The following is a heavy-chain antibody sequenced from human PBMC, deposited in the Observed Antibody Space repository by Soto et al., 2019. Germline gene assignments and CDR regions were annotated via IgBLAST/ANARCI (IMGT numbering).Heavy chain of an antibody. CDR2: ISGSGGST. J-gene: IGHJ4*02. Sequence: GGSLRLSCAASRFTFSSYAMSWVRQAPGKGLEWVSAISGSGGSTYYADSVKGRFTISRDNSKNTLYLQMNSLRAEDTAVYYCAKSRSTYYYDSSGSLFDYWGQGTLVTVSS. V-gene: IGHV3-23*01. CDR3: AKSRSTYYYDSSGSLFDY. D-gene: IGHD3-22*01. CDR1: RFTFSSYA.